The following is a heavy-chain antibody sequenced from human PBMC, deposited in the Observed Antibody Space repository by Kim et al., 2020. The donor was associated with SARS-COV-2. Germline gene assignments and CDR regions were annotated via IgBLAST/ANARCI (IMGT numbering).Heavy chain of an antibody. J-gene: IGHJ4*02. CDR1: GFTFRSNW. CDR3: AAVTGTVN. D-gene: IGHD6-19*01. V-gene: IGHV3-74*01. Sequence: GGSLRLSCAASGFTFRSNWMHWVRQAPGKGPVWVSRINSDGSTTTYADSVKGRFTISRDNAKNTLYLQMNSLRVEDTAVYYCAAVTGTVNWGQGTLVIVS. CDR2: INSDGSTT.